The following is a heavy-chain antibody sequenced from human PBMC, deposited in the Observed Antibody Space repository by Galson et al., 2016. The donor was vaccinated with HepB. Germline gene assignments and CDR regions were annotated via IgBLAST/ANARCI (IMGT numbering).Heavy chain of an antibody. Sequence: SLRLSCAGSGFIYGSTFGDFWMSWVRQAPGKGLQWVANINEDGSQKNYVDSVKGRFIISRDNAKNSVYLQMNSLRGEDTAVYYCAREYYFNYSGYGASAYWGQGSLVTVS. CDR2: INEDGSQK. CDR3: AREYYFNYSGYGASAY. V-gene: IGHV3-7*01. J-gene: IGHJ4*02. D-gene: IGHD3-10*01. CDR1: GFIYGSTFGDFW.